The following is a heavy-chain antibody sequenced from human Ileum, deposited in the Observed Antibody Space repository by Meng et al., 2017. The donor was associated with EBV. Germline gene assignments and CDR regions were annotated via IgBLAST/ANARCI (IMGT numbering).Heavy chain of an antibody. D-gene: IGHD5-24*01. Sequence: QVQLQESGPGLVEPSETLSLTCPVSGDSVSSGRYYWTWIRRPPGKALEWIGFISYSGSTTYNPSLKSRVTISADMSKKQFSLQLTSVTAADTAVYYCARDRPGIETRLDSWGQGTLVNVSS. J-gene: IGHJ4*02. CDR1: GDSVSSGRYY. V-gene: IGHV4-61*01. CDR2: ISYSGST. CDR3: ARDRPGIETRLDS.